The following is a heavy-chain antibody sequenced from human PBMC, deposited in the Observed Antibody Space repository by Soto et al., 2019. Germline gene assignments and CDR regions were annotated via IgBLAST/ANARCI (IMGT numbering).Heavy chain of an antibody. CDR1: GYTFNFYT. D-gene: IGHD3-10*01. Sequence: SVKVSCKSSGYTFNFYTINCVRQAPGLGLEWMGRFNPILSMSNSALRFQGRVTLTADKSTSTAYMVLSSLRSDDTAVYYCATSFGSGYRAFDYWGQGVLVTVSS. J-gene: IGHJ4*02. CDR3: ATSFGSGYRAFDY. V-gene: IGHV1-69*02. CDR2: FNPILSMS.